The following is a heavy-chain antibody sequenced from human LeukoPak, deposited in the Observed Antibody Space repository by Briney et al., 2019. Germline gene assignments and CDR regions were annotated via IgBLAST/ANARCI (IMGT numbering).Heavy chain of an antibody. V-gene: IGHV4-61*02. J-gene: IGHJ6*03. CDR3: ARGGVIDHYYYYYMDV. CDR2: IYTSGST. Sequence: SETLSLTCTVSGGSISSSSYYWSWIRQPAGKGLEWIGRIYTSGSTNYNPSLKSRVTMSVDTSKNQFSLKLSSVTAADTAVYYCARGGVIDHYYYYYMDVWGKGTTVTISS. CDR1: GGSISSSSYY. D-gene: IGHD3-16*02.